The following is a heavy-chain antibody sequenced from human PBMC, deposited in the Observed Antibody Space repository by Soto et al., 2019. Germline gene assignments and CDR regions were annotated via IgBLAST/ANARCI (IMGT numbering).Heavy chain of an antibody. Sequence: GGSLRLSCAASGFTFSSYAMHWVRQAPGKGLEWVAVISYDGSNKYYADSVKGRFTISRDNSKNTLYLQMNSLRAEDTAVYYCASQSYSSGWYVHNWFDPWGQGTLVTVSS. J-gene: IGHJ5*02. CDR1: GFTFSSYA. CDR3: ASQSYSSGWYVHNWFDP. CDR2: ISYDGSNK. V-gene: IGHV3-30-3*01. D-gene: IGHD6-19*01.